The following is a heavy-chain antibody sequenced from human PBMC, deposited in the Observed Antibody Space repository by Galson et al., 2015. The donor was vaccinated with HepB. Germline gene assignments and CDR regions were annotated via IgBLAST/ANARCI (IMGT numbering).Heavy chain of an antibody. Sequence: SVKVSCKASGGTFSSYAISWVRQAPGQGLEWMGGIIPIFGTANYAQKFQGRVTITADESTSTAYMELSSLRSEDTAVYYCARAIAAAGPQNYYYYYMDVWGKGTTVTVSS. CDR2: IIPIFGTA. CDR3: ARAIAAAGPQNYYYYYMDV. D-gene: IGHD6-13*01. J-gene: IGHJ6*03. V-gene: IGHV1-69*13. CDR1: GGTFSSYA.